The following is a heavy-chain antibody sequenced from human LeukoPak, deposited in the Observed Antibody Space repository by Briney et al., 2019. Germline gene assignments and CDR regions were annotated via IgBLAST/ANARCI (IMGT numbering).Heavy chain of an antibody. V-gene: IGHV3-23*01. CDR2: ITSSGGST. Sequence: PGGSLRLSCAASQFIFSTYAMSWVRQAPGKGLEWVSGITSSGGSTYYADSVRGRFTISRDNSKNTLYLQMNSLRAEDTAVYYCARAQSRYSGYDSFPFDSWGQGTLVTVSS. J-gene: IGHJ4*02. CDR1: QFIFSTYA. D-gene: IGHD5-12*01. CDR3: ARAQSRYSGYDSFPFDS.